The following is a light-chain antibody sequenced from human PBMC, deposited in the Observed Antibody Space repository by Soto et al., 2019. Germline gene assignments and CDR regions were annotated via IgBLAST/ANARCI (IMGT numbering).Light chain of an antibody. J-gene: IGLJ2*01. CDR1: SSDVGGYNY. V-gene: IGLV2-14*01. Sequence: QSALTQPASVSGSPGQSITLSCTGTSSDVGGYNYVSWYQQQSGKAPKLMIYEVSNRPSGVSNRFSGSKSGNTASLTISGLQAEDEADYYCSSYTTSSTLVVFGGGTKLTVL. CDR2: EVS. CDR3: SSYTTSSTLVV.